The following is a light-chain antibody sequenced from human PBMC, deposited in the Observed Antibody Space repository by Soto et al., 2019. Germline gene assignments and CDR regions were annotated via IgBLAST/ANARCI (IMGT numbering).Light chain of an antibody. CDR2: DVS. V-gene: IGLV2-11*01. J-gene: IGLJ2*01. CDR1: SSDVGGYNY. CDR3: CAYAGSYSYVV. Sequence: QSALTQPRSVSGSPGQSVTISCTGTSSDVGGYNYVSWYQQHPGKAPKLMIYDVSKRPSGVPDRFSGSKSGNTASLTISGLQAEDEAEYYCCAYAGSYSYVVVGGGTKLTVL.